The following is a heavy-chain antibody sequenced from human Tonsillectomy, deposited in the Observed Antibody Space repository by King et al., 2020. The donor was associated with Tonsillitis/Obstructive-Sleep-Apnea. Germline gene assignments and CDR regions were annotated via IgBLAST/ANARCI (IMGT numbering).Heavy chain of an antibody. CDR2: ISGDGGST. D-gene: IGHD3-22*01. Sequence: VQLVESGGGVVQPGGSLRLSCAASGFTFDDYAMHWVRQAPGKGLEWVSLISGDGGSTYYANSVKGRFTISRDNSKNSLYLQMNSMTTEDTALYYCAKDSSGYFYLDYLGQGTLVTVSS. CDR1: GFTFDDYA. J-gene: IGHJ4*02. V-gene: IGHV3-43*02. CDR3: AKDSSGYFYLDY.